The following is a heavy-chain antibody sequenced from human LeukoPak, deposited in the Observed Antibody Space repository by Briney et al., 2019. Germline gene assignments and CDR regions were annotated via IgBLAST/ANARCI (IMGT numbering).Heavy chain of an antibody. D-gene: IGHD3-10*01. Sequence: ASVKVSCKASGYTFTGYYMHWVRQAPGQGLEWMGWTNPNSGGTNYAQKFQGRVTMTRDTSISTAYMELSRLRSDDTAVYYCARNMVRGVIITAPGYWGQGTLVTVSS. CDR3: ARNMVRGVIITAPGY. CDR2: TNPNSGGT. CDR1: GYTFTGYY. V-gene: IGHV1-2*02. J-gene: IGHJ4*02.